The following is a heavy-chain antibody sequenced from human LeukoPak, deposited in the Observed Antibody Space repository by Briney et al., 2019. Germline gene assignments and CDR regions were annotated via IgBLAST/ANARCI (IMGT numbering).Heavy chain of an antibody. D-gene: IGHD1-26*01. CDR1: GYTFTGYY. Sequence: ASVKVSCKASGYTFTGYYMHWVRQAPGQGLEWMGWINPNSGGTNYAQKFQGRVTMTRDTSISTAYMELSRLRSDDAAVYYCARVSGSYYVNYYYYMDVWGKGTTVTVSS. CDR3: ARVSGSYYVNYYYYMDV. J-gene: IGHJ6*03. V-gene: IGHV1-2*02. CDR2: INPNSGGT.